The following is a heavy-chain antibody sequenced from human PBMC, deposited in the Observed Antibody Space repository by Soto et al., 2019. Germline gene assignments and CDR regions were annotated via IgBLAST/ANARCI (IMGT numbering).Heavy chain of an antibody. CDR1: GGSISSSSYY. J-gene: IGHJ4*02. Sequence: QLQLQESGPGLVKPSETLSLTCTVSGGSISSSSYYWGWIRQPPGKGLEWIGSIYYSGSTYYNPSLKSRVTISVDTSKNQFSLKLSSVTAADTAVYYCARQGKQWLVLEWGQGTLVTVSS. V-gene: IGHV4-39*01. D-gene: IGHD6-19*01. CDR3: ARQGKQWLVLE. CDR2: IYYSGST.